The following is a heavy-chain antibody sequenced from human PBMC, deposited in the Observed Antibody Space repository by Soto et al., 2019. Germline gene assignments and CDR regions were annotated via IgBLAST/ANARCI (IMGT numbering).Heavy chain of an antibody. D-gene: IGHD4-4*01. V-gene: IGHV1-69*13. CDR3: ARDYSNYDREDYYYGMDV. J-gene: IGHJ6*02. CDR1: GGTFSSYA. Sequence: SVKVSVKASGGTFSSYAISWLRQAPGQGLEWMGGIIPIFGTANYAQKFQGRVTITADESTSTAYMELSSLRSEDTAVYYCARDYSNYDREDYYYGMDVWGQGTTVTVSS. CDR2: IIPIFGTA.